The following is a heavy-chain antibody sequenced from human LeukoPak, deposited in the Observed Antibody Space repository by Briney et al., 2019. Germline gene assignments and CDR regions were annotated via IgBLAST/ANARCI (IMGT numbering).Heavy chain of an antibody. CDR1: GYTFTSCG. J-gene: IGHJ4*02. CDR2: ISAYNGNT. V-gene: IGHV1-18*01. CDR3: ARDRYSSSWYQPFDY. Sequence: GASVKVSCKASGYTFTSCGISWVRQAPGQGLEWMGWISAYNGNTNYAQKLQGRVTMTTDTSTSTAYMELRSLRSDDTAVYYCARDRYSSSWYQPFDYWGQGTLVTVSS. D-gene: IGHD6-13*01.